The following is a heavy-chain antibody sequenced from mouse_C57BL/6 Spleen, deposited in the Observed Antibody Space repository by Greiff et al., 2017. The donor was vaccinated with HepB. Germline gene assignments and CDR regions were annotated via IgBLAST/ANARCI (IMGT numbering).Heavy chain of an antibody. V-gene: IGHV1-18*01. D-gene: IGHD1-1*01. CDR2: INPNNGGT. J-gene: IGHJ4*01. CDR3: ARFVTTVVAPYAMDY. Sequence: EVKLMESGPELVKPGASVKIPCKASGYTFTDYNMDWVKQSHGKSLEWIGDINPNNGGTIYNQKFKGKATLTVDKSSSTAYMELRSLTSEDTAVYYCARFVTTVVAPYAMDYWGQGTSVTVSS. CDR1: GYTFTDYN.